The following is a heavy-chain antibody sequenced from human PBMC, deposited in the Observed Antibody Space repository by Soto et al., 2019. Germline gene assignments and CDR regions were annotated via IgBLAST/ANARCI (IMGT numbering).Heavy chain of an antibody. D-gene: IGHD3-22*01. CDR1: GGTFSSYA. CDR3: ARDPNYYDSSGYSYFDY. J-gene: IGHJ4*02. V-gene: IGHV1-69*01. CDR2: IIPIFGTA. Sequence: QVQLVQSGAEVKKPGSSVKVSCMASGGTFSSYAISWVRQAPGQGLEWMGGIIPIFGTANYAQKFQGRVTITADESTSTAYMELSSLRSEDTAVYYCARDPNYYDSSGYSYFDYWGQGTLVTVSS.